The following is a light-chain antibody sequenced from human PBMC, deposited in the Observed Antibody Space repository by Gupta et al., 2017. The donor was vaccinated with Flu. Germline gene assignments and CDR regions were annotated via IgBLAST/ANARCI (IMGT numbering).Light chain of an antibody. Sequence: DIQLTQSPSSLSASVGDRVIITCRASQSIDSYLNWYQQRPGKAPKPLIYGATNLQSGVPSRFSGSGSGKDLTLTISSRQQEDFATYYCQENFYTPRLSFGGGTXVEIK. CDR3: QENFYTPRLS. J-gene: IGKJ4*01. CDR1: QSIDSY. V-gene: IGKV1-39*01. CDR2: GAT.